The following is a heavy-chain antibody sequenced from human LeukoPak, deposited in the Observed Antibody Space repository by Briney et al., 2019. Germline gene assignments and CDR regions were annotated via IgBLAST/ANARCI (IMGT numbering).Heavy chain of an antibody. Sequence: SVKVSCKASGGTFSSYAISWVRQAPGQGLEWMGRIITILGIANYAQKFQGRVTITADKSTSTAYMELSSLRSEDTAVYYCARISNEGATTGRWWGGEQNLDYWGQGTLVTVSS. CDR2: IITILGIA. V-gene: IGHV1-69*04. CDR1: GGTFSSYA. D-gene: IGHD1-26*01. CDR3: ARISNEGATTGRWWGGEQNLDY. J-gene: IGHJ4*02.